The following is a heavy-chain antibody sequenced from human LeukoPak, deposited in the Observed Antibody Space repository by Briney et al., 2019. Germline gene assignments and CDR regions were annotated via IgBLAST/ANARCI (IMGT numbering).Heavy chain of an antibody. D-gene: IGHD2-2*01. CDR3: ARQRGSTSWSSYYYYMDV. CDR2: ISAYNGNT. CDR1: GYTFTSYG. Sequence: GASVKVSCKASGYTFTSYGISWVRQAPGQGLEWMGWISAYNGNTNYAQKLQGRVTMTTDTSTSTAYMELRSLRSDDTAVYYCARQRGSTSWSSYYYYMDVWGKGTTVTLSS. V-gene: IGHV1-18*01. J-gene: IGHJ6*03.